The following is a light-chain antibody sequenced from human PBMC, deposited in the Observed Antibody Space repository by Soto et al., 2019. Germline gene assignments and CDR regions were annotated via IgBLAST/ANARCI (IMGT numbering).Light chain of an antibody. V-gene: IGKV3-11*01. CDR1: QSVSSY. Sequence: EIVLTQSPATLSLSPGERATLSCRASQSVSSYLACYQQKPGQAPRLLIYDASNRATGIPATFSGSGSGTEFTLIISSLQSEDFALYYCHQYNSWPPGTFGQGTKVDI. J-gene: IGKJ2*01. CDR2: DAS. CDR3: HQYNSWPPGT.